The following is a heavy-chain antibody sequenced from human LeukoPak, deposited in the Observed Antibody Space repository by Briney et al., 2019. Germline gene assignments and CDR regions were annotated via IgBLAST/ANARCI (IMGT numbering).Heavy chain of an antibody. CDR3: AKGRGTMIVGYFDY. CDR2: MSGRGDST. D-gene: IGHD3-22*01. V-gene: IGHV3-23*01. Sequence: GGSLRLSCAASGFTFSSYAMSWVRQAPGKGLEWVSAMSGRGDSTYYADSVKGRFTISRDNSKNTLYLQMNSLRAEDTAVYYCAKGRGTMIVGYFDYWGQGTLVTVSS. J-gene: IGHJ4*02. CDR1: GFTFSSYA.